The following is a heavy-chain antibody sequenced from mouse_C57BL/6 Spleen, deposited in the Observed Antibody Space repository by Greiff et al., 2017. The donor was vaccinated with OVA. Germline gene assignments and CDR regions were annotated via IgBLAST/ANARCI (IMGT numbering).Heavy chain of an antibody. J-gene: IGHJ1*03. CDR1: GFTFSSYG. CDR2: ISSGGSYT. V-gene: IGHV5-6*02. CDR3: ARRLEGYFDV. Sequence: DVKLVESGGDLVKPGGSLKLSCAASGFTFSSYGMSWVRQTPDKRLAWVATISSGGSYTYYPDSVKGRFTISRDNAKNTLYLQMSSLKSEDTAMYYCARRLEGYFDVWGTGTTVTVSS.